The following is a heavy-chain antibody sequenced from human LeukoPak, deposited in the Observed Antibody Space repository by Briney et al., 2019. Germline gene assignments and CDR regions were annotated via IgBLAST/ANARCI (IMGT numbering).Heavy chain of an antibody. CDR1: GFTFSSHG. V-gene: IGHV3-23*01. J-gene: IGHJ4*02. Sequence: PGGSLRLSCAASGFTFSSHGMNWVRQAPGKGLEWVSGISPNGVITYYTDSVKGRFTISRDNSKGTVYLHMNSLRPEDTAVYYCAKEGDGYNYWGQGTLVTVSS. D-gene: IGHD5-24*01. CDR2: ISPNGVIT. CDR3: AKEGDGYNY.